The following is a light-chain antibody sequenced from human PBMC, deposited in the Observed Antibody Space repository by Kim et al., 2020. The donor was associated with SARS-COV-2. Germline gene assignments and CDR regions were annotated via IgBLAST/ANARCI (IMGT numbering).Light chain of an antibody. Sequence: SYELTQPPSVSVSPGQTASIPCSGERLGDKYASWYQQKPGQSPVLIMYEDKKRRSGIPERFSGSNSGSTATLTISGTQPMDEADYYCQAWDTTTNVIFGGGTQLTVL. CDR1: RLGDKY. J-gene: IGLJ2*01. V-gene: IGLV3-1*01. CDR2: EDK. CDR3: QAWDTTTNVI.